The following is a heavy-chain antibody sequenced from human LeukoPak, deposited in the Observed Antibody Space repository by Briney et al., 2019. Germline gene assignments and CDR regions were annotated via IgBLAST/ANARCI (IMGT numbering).Heavy chain of an antibody. V-gene: IGHV3-53*01. CDR2: IYSGGST. CDR1: GFTVSSNY. Sequence: PGRSLRLSCAASGFTVSSNYMSWVRQAPGKGLEWVSVIYSGGSTYYADSVKGRFTISRDNSKNTLYLQMNSLRAEDTAVYYCARGRNYYDSRPDAFDIWGQGTMVTVSS. CDR3: ARGRNYYDSRPDAFDI. D-gene: IGHD3-22*01. J-gene: IGHJ3*02.